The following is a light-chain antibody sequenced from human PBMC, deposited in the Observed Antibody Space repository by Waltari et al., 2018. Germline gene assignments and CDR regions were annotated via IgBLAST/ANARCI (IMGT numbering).Light chain of an antibody. J-gene: IGLJ2*01. Sequence: QSALTQPSSVSGSPGQSIHNPRTGTRNDVGSSNLVPWYQRHPGKAPELLIYEGSKRPSGVSNRFSGSKSGNTASLTISGLQAEDEADYFCCSYASGSTIIFGGGTKLTVL. CDR2: EGS. CDR1: RNDVGSSNL. CDR3: CSYASGSTII. V-gene: IGLV2-23*01.